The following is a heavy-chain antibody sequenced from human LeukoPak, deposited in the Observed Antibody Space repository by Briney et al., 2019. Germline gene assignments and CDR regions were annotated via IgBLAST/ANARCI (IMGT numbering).Heavy chain of an antibody. D-gene: IGHD4-17*01. CDR2: ISASGGKT. J-gene: IGHJ4*02. CDR1: GFIFNDYA. V-gene: IGHV3-23*01. Sequence: GGSLRLSCAASGFIFNDYAMSWVRQVPGKGLECVSVISASGGKTYYADSVKGRFTISRDNSKNTLYLQMNSLRAEDTAVYYCAKDSDQTTVTTSDYWGQGTLVTVSS. CDR3: AKDSDQTTVTTSDY.